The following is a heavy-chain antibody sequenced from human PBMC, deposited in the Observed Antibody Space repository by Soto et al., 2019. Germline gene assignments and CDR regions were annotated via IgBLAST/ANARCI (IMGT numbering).Heavy chain of an antibody. V-gene: IGHV1-2*02. CDR1: GNSFTAYY. Sequence: ASVKVSCKASGNSFTAYYMYWVRQAPGQGLEWMGWINPNTGATHYARTFQGRVTMTRDTSITTAYMELSRLRSDDTAVYYCARGGGTTHWFDPWGQGTLVTVSS. CDR2: INPNTGAT. CDR3: ARGGGTTHWFDP. J-gene: IGHJ5*02. D-gene: IGHD2-15*01.